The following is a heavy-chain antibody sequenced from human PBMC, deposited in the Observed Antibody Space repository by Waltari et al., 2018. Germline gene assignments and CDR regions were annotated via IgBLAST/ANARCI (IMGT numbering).Heavy chain of an antibody. CDR3: ARGGYSYGFFDY. CDR2: TSVHNGNT. CDR1: GYTFTRFG. Sequence: QAQLVQSGVEVKKPGASVKVSCKASGYTFTRFGINWVRQAPGQGLEWMGWTSVHNGNTDYSQKFQGRVTITADKSTSTAYMELSSLRSEDTAVYYCARGGYSYGFFDYWGQGTLVTVSS. J-gene: IGHJ4*02. D-gene: IGHD5-18*01. V-gene: IGHV1-18*01.